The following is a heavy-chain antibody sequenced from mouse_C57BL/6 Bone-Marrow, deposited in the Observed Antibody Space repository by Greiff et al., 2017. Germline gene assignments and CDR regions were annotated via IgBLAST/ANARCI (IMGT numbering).Heavy chain of an antibody. CDR3: TADGLDY. J-gene: IGHJ2*01. CDR1: GFNIKDDY. CDR2: IDPENGDT. Sequence: EVQLQQSGAELVRPGASVKLSCTASGFNIKDDYMHWVKQRPEQGLEWIGWIDPENGDTEYASKFQGKATITADTSSNTAYLQLSSLTSEDTAVYCCTADGLDYWGQGTTLTVSS. V-gene: IGHV14-4*01. D-gene: IGHD2-3*01.